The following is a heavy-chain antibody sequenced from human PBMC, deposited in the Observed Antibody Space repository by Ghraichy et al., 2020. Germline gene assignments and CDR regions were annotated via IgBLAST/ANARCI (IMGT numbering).Heavy chain of an antibody. V-gene: IGHV1-3*01. CDR1: GYTFTSYA. J-gene: IGHJ4*02. CDR2: INAGNGNT. Sequence: ASVKVSCKASGYTFTSYAMHWVRQAPGQRLEWMGWINAGNGNTKYSQKFQGRVTITRDTSASTAYMELSSLRSEDTAVYYCARFPPDLGSSGYYYFDYWGQGTLVTVSS. CDR3: ARFPPDLGSSGYYYFDY. D-gene: IGHD3-22*01.